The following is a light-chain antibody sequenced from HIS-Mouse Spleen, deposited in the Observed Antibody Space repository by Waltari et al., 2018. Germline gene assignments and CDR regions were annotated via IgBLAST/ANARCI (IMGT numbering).Light chain of an antibody. J-gene: IGLJ1*01. CDR1: SSDVGGYNQ. Sequence: QSALTQPPSASGTPGQSVTISCTGTSSDVGGYNQLSWYQQHPAKAPKLMIYEVSKRPSGVPDRFSGSKSGNTASLTVSGLQAEDEADYYCSSYAGSNNYVFGTGTKVTVL. CDR2: EVS. V-gene: IGLV2-8*01. CDR3: SSYAGSNNYV.